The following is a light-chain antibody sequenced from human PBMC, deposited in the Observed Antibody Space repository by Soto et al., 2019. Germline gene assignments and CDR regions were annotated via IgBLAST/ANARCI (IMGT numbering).Light chain of an antibody. CDR1: SSDVGGYNY. V-gene: IGLV2-11*01. CDR2: DVS. Sequence: QSVLTQPRSVSGSPGQSVTISCTGTSSDVGGYNYVSWYQQHPGKAPKLMIYDVSKRPSGVPDRFSGSKSGNTASLAIRGLQSEDEADYFCSSWDDSLSGVVFGRGTKLTVL. J-gene: IGLJ2*01. CDR3: SSWDDSLSGVV.